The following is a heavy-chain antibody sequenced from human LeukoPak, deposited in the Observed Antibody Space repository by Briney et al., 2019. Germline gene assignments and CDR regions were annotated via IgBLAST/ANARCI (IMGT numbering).Heavy chain of an antibody. V-gene: IGHV1-2*02. D-gene: IGHD2-8*01. CDR3: ARGRPVYAGNWFDP. Sequence: ASVKVSCKASGYTFTGYYMHWVRQAPGQGLEWMGWINPNSGGTNYAQKFQGRVTITRDTSISTAYMELSRLRSDDTAVYYCARGRPVYAGNWFDPWGQGTLVTVSS. J-gene: IGHJ5*02. CDR2: INPNSGGT. CDR1: GYTFTGYY.